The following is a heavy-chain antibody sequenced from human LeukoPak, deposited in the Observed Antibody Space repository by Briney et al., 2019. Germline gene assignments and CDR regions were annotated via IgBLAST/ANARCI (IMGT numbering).Heavy chain of an antibody. CDR2: ISGYNGNT. V-gene: IGHV1-18*01. CDR1: GYTFTTYG. CDR3: ARGPSAIVVVPAAMPGDRMDV. D-gene: IGHD2-2*01. Sequence: GASVKVSCKASGYTFTTYGITWVRQAPGQGLEWMGWISGYNGNTIYAQKLQGRVTMTTDTSTSTAYMGLRSLRSEDTAVYYCARGPSAIVVVPAAMPGDRMDVWGKGTTVTVSS. J-gene: IGHJ6*04.